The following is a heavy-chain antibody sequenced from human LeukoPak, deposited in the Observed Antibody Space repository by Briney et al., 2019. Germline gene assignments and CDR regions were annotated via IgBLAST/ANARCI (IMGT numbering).Heavy chain of an antibody. J-gene: IGHJ3*02. V-gene: IGHV6-1*01. D-gene: IGHD2-2*01. CDR3: ARVNRCSSTSCHAAYAFDI. CDR1: GDSVSSNSAA. CDR2: TYYRSKWYN. Sequence: SQTLSLTCAISGDSVSSNSAAWSWIRQSPSRGLEWLGRTYYRSKWYNDYAVSVKSRITINPDTSKNQFSLQLNSVAPEDTAVYYCARVNRCSSTSCHAAYAFDIWGQGTMVTVSS.